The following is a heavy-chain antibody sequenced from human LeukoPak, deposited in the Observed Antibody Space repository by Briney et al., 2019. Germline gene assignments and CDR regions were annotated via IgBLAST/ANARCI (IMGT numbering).Heavy chain of an antibody. J-gene: IGHJ4*02. CDR1: GVSISSSNYY. Sequence: QSSETLSLTCTVSGVSISSSNYYWGWLRQPPGKGLEWIGNIYYSGSTYYKPSLKTRVTISVDTSKNQFSLKLTSVTAADTAVYYCARHASVDGNWPRPLDYWGQGSLVTVSS. D-gene: IGHD6-19*01. CDR2: IYYSGST. V-gene: IGHV4-39*01. CDR3: ARHASVDGNWPRPLDY.